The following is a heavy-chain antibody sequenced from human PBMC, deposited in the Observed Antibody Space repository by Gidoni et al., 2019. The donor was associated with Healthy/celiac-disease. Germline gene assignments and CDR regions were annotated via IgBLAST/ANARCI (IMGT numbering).Heavy chain of an antibody. V-gene: IGHV4-34*01. CDR2: INHSGST. Sequence: GLLKPSETLSLTCAVYGGSFSGYYWSWIRQPPGKGLEWIGEINHSGSTNYNPSLKSRVTISVDTSKNQFSLKLSSVTAADTAVYYCARAAYQLLRYYYYGMDVWGQGTTVTVSS. D-gene: IGHD2-2*01. CDR1: GGSFSGYY. J-gene: IGHJ6*02. CDR3: ARAAYQLLRYYYYGMDV.